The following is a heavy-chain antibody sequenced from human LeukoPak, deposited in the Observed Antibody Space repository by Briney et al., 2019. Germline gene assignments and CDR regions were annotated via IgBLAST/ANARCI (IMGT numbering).Heavy chain of an antibody. CDR2: INPNSGGT. CDR1: GGTFSSYA. Sequence: AASVKVSCKASGGTFSSYAISWVRQAPGQGLEWMGWINPNSGGTNYAQKFQGRVTMTRDTSISTAYMELSRLRSDDTAVYYCARLYSSPNWFDPWGQGTLVTVSS. V-gene: IGHV1-2*02. D-gene: IGHD6-13*01. J-gene: IGHJ5*02. CDR3: ARLYSSPNWFDP.